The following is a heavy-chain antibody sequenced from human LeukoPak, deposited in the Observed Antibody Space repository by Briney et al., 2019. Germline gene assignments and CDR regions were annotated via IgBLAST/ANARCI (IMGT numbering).Heavy chain of an antibody. V-gene: IGHV3-30-3*01. D-gene: IGHD2-2*01. J-gene: IGHJ4*02. CDR3: AKDRCSSTSCYVIDY. CDR1: GFTFSNYA. CDR2: ISYDGSNK. Sequence: GGSLRLSCTASGFTFSNYAMSWVRQAPGKGLEWVAVISYDGSNKYYADSVKGRFTIPRDNSKNTLYLQMNSLRVEDTAVYYCAKDRCSSTSCYVIDYWGQGTLVTVSS.